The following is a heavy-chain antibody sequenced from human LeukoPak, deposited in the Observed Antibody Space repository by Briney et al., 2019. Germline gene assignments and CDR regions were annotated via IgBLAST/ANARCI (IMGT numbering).Heavy chain of an antibody. Sequence: SQTLSLTCIVPGGSISSAGYYWTWIRQHPGKGLEWIGYIYYSGSTYYNPSLKSRVSLSVDTSKNQFSLKLSSVTAADTAVYYCARVVNYGSGSYAPSFDYWGQGTLVTVSS. J-gene: IGHJ4*02. CDR2: IYYSGST. CDR1: GGSISSAGYY. V-gene: IGHV4-31*03. CDR3: ARVVNYGSGSYAPSFDY. D-gene: IGHD3-10*01.